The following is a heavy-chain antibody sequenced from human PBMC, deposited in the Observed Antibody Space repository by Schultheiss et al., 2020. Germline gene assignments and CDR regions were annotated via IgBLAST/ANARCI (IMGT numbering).Heavy chain of an antibody. CDR2: IIPIFGTA. D-gene: IGHD3-10*01. J-gene: IGHJ6*02. CDR3: ARGSSRFAPPLSSVWFGEDFYYYYYGMDV. CDR1: GGTFSSYA. Sequence: SVKVSCKASGGTFSSYAISWVRQAPGQGLEWMGGIIPIFGTANYAQKFQGRVTITADESTSTAYMELSSLRSEDTAVYYCARGSSRFAPPLSSVWFGEDFYYYYYGMDVWGQGTTVTFSS. V-gene: IGHV1-69*13.